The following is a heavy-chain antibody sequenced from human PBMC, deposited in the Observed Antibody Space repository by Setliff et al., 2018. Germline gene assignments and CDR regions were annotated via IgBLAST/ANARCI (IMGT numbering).Heavy chain of an antibody. CDR3: ATSGFCSSGSCYSFDD. D-gene: IGHD2-15*01. CDR1: GGGGSFSNYY. V-gene: IGHV4-34*01. CDR2: ISPVGST. Sequence: SETLSLTCGVYGGGGSFSNYYWSWICQPPGKGLEWIGEISPVGSTNYNPSLRSRVTMSLDASKNRFSLNLTSVTAADTAVYFCATSGFCSSGSCYSFDDWGQGALVTVSS. J-gene: IGHJ4*02.